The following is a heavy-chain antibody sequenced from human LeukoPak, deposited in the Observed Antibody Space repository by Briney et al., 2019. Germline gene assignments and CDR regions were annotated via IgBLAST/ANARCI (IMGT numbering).Heavy chain of an antibody. J-gene: IGHJ4*02. Sequence: SETLSLTCAVSGGSISSSNWWSWVRQPPGKGLEWIGEIYHSGSTNYNPSLKSRVTISVDKSKNQFSLKLSSVTAADTAVYYCASWSSSREGYYFDYWGQGTLVTVSS. CDR3: ASWSSSREGYYFDY. D-gene: IGHD6-6*01. CDR2: IYHSGST. V-gene: IGHV4-4*02. CDR1: GGSISSSNW.